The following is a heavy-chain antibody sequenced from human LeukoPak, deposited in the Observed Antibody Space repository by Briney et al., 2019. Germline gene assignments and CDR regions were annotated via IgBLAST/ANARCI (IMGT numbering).Heavy chain of an antibody. J-gene: IGHJ4*02. CDR2: ISYDGSDR. CDR3: AKGVSRGVDPTGLEY. V-gene: IGHV3-30*18. CDR1: GFTFSSYG. D-gene: IGHD1-1*01. Sequence: GGSLSLSCGSSGFTFSSYGMHWVRQAPGKGRDWVAVISYDGSDRYYANFVKGRFTISRDNSKNTLFLQTNSMRPEDTAVYYCAKGVSRGVDPTGLEYWGQGTLVTVSS.